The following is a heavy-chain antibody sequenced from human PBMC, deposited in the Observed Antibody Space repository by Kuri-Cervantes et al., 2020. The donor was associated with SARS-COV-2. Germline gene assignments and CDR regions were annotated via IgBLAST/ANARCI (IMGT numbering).Heavy chain of an antibody. CDR2: ISGDGDRA. V-gene: IGHV3-23*01. Sequence: GESLKISCTASGFTFNNYAMRWVRQAPGKGLEWVSGISGDGDRADYADSVKGRFTISRDNSKNMLYLQMNSLRAEDTAVYYCAKDKGFGELLFDYWGQGTLVTVSS. CDR1: GFTFNNYA. D-gene: IGHD3-10*01. CDR3: AKDKGFGELLFDY. J-gene: IGHJ4*02.